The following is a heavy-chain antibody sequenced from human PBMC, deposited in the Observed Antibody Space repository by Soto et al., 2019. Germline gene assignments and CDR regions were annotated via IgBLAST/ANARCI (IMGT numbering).Heavy chain of an antibody. J-gene: IGHJ4*02. D-gene: IGHD1-26*01. CDR2: ISAYNGNT. CDR1: GYTFTSYG. Sequence: ASVKVSCKASGYTFTSYGISWVRQAPGQGLEWMGWISAYNGNTNYAQKLQGRVTMTTDTSTSTAYMELRSLRSDDTAVYYCARDLRGPPLRGSPGGFDYWGQGILVTVSS. V-gene: IGHV1-18*01. CDR3: ARDLRGPPLRGSPGGFDY.